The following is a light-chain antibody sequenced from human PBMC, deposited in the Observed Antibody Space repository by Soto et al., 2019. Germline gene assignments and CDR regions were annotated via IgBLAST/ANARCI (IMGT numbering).Light chain of an antibody. Sequence: DLQMTQSPSTLSASVGDRVTITCRASQSISGLLAWYQQKPGKAPKLLIYAAASLQSGVPSRFSGSGSGTEFTLTISSLQPVDFATYYCQQYDGSSTFGQGTKVEVK. CDR2: AAA. CDR3: QQYDGSST. V-gene: IGKV1-5*01. CDR1: QSISGL. J-gene: IGKJ1*01.